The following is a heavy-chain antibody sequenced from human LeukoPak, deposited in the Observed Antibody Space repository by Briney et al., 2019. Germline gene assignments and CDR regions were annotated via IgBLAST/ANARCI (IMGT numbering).Heavy chain of an antibody. J-gene: IGHJ3*02. CDR1: GFTFSSYS. CDR3: ARDPLDWNYGSNAFDI. Sequence: GGSLRLSCTVSGFTFSSYSMNWVRQAPGKGLEWVSSISSSSSYIYYADSVKGRFTISRDNAKNSLYLQMNSLRAEDTAVYYCARDPLDWNYGSNAFDIWGQGTMVTVSS. CDR2: ISSSSSYI. V-gene: IGHV3-21*01. D-gene: IGHD1-7*01.